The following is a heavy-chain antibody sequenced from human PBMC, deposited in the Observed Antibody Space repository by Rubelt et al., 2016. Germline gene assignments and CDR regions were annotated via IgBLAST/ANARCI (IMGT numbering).Heavy chain of an antibody. V-gene: IGHV1-18*01. D-gene: IGHD5-18*01. Sequence: KLQGRVTMTTDTSTTTAYMELRSLRSDDTAVYYCARSRGVQLWLLDYWGQGTLVTVSS. J-gene: IGHJ4*02. CDR3: ARSRGVQLWLLDY.